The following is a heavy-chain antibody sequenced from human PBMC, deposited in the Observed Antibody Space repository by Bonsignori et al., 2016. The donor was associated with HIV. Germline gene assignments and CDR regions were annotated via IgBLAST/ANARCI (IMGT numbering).Heavy chain of an antibody. Sequence: EVQLVESGGVVVQPGGSLRLSCATSGFTFDDYAMHWVRQAPGKGLEWVSLISWDGSNTYYADSVKGRFTISRDNSKNSLYLQMSSLRPEDTALYYCAKDLRTYFYGMDVWGQG. CDR1: GFTFDDYA. D-gene: IGHD3/OR15-3a*01. V-gene: IGHV3-43D*04. CDR3: AKDLRTYFYGMDV. CDR2: ISWDGSNT. J-gene: IGHJ6*02.